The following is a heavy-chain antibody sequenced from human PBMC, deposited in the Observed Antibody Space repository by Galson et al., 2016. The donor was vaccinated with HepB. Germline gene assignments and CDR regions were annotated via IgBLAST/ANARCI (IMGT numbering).Heavy chain of an antibody. CDR3: AREWFDYQLPSGMDV. CDR2: IIPILGKG. CDR1: GDTSSSYG. V-gene: IGHV1-69*01. Sequence: SCKASGDTSSSYGFSWVRQAPGQGLEWMGGIIPILGKGNYAQKFQGRVTITADESTSTAYMELSSLRSDDTAVYYCAREWFDYQLPSGMDVWGQGTRVTVSS. D-gene: IGHD2-2*01. J-gene: IGHJ6*02.